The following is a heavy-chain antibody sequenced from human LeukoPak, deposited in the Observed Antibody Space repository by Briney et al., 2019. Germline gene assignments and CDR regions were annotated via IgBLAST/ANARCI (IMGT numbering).Heavy chain of an antibody. J-gene: IGHJ4*02. CDR2: ISSSGSTI. V-gene: IGHV3-48*03. CDR1: GFTFSSYE. CDR3: AREGIFLRGYSCGYFDY. D-gene: IGHD5-18*01. Sequence: GGSLRLSCAASGFTFSSYEMNWVRQAPGKGLEWVSYISSSGSTIYYADSVKGRFTISRDNAKNSLYLQMNSLRAEDTAVYYCAREGIFLRGYSCGYFDYWGQGTLVTVSS.